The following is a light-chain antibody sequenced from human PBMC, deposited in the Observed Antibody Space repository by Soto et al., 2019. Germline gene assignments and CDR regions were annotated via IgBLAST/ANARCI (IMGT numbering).Light chain of an antibody. V-gene: IGLV3-21*02. CDR1: NIGIYS. J-gene: IGLJ1*01. CDR3: QVWDNNGGHNYV. CDR2: DGS. Sequence: SYELTQPPSVSVAPGQTARITCGGNNIGIYSVHWYQQRPVQAPVLVVYDGSDRPSGIPERFSGSNSGNTATLTIGRVEAADEADYYCQVWDNNGGHNYVFGTGTKVTVL.